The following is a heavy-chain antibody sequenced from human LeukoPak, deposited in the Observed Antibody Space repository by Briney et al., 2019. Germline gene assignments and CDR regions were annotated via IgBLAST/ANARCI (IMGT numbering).Heavy chain of an antibody. CDR1: GGSISSYY. V-gene: IGHV4-59*12. J-gene: IGHJ5*02. CDR3: ARDQGSGWFDP. CDR2: IYYSGST. D-gene: IGHD2-15*01. Sequence: KPSETLSLTCTVSGGSISSYYWSWIRQPPGKGLEWIGYIYYSGSTNYNPSLKSRVTISVDTSKNQFSLKLSSVTAADTAVYYCARDQGSGWFDPWGQGTLVTVSS.